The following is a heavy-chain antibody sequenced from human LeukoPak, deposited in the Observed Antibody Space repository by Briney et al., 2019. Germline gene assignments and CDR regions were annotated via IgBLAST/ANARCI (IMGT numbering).Heavy chain of an antibody. D-gene: IGHD2-2*01. J-gene: IGHJ4*02. V-gene: IGHV4-34*01. CDR1: GGSFSGYS. CDR2: INHGGST. CDR3: ARGRYCGSTSCPPGPY. Sequence: SETLPLTCAVYGGSFSGYSWTWIRQPPGKGLEWIGEINHGGSTNYNPSLKSRVTISVDTSKNQFSLNLNSVTAADTAVYYCARGRYCGSTSCPPGPYWGQGTLVTVSS.